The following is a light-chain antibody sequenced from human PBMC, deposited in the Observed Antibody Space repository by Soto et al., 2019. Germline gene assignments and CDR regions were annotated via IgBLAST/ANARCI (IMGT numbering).Light chain of an antibody. CDR3: QQRNDWPPGYT. CDR1: QSFSVY. CDR2: DTS. Sequence: EIVLTQSPATPSLSPGETATLSCRASQSFSVYLAWYQQKPGQAPRLLIYDTSNRATGIPARFSGSGSGTDFTLTISSLEPEDFAIYYCQQRNDWPPGYTFGQGTKLEIK. V-gene: IGKV3-11*01. J-gene: IGKJ2*01.